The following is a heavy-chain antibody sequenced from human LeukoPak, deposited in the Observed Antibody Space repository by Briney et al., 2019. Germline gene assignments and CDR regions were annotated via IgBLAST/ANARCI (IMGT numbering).Heavy chain of an antibody. V-gene: IGHV3-33*01. CDR3: AREGGVDTAMVGYYYGMDV. CDR2: IWYDGSNK. CDR1: GFTFSSYG. Sequence: GSLLLSCASSGFTFSSYGMHWVRQAPGKGLEWVAVIWYDGSNKYYADSVKGRFTISRDNSKNTLYLQMNSLRAEDTAVYYCAREGGVDTAMVGYYYGMDVWGQGTTVTVSS. J-gene: IGHJ6*02. D-gene: IGHD5-18*01.